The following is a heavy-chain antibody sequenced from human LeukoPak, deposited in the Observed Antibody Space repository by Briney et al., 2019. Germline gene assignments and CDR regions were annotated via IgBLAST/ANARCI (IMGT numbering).Heavy chain of an antibody. CDR1: GFTFSSYA. V-gene: IGHV3-30-3*01. CDR3: ARALGLRYFDWLLPDY. J-gene: IGHJ4*02. CDR2: ISYDGSNN. D-gene: IGHD3-9*01. Sequence: GRSLRLSCAASGFTFSSYAMHWVRQAPGKGLEWVAVISYDGSNNYYADSVKGRFTISRDNSKNTLYLQMNSLRAEDTAVYYCARALGLRYFDWLLPDYWGQGTLVTVSS.